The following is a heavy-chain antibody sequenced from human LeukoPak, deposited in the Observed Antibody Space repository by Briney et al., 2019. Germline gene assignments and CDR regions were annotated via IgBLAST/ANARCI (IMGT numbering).Heavy chain of an antibody. CDR1: GFTFSSYS. D-gene: IGHD4-17*01. CDR2: ISSSSNI. V-gene: IGHV3-21*01. Sequence: GGSLRLSCAASGFTFSSYSMNWVRQAPGKGLEWVSSISSSSNIYYADSVKGRFTISRDNAKNSLYLQMNSLRAEDTAVYHCARDLDGDYALDYWGRGTLVTVSS. CDR3: ARDLDGDYALDY. J-gene: IGHJ4*02.